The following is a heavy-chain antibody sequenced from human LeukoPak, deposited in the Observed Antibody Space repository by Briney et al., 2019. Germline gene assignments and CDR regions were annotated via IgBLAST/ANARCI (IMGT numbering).Heavy chain of an antibody. J-gene: IGHJ4*02. D-gene: IGHD5-24*01. CDR2: IKQDGSKK. CDR3: TRVGYIDEEIDY. Sequence: GGSLRLSCVASGFPFSSYWMTWVRQAPGKGLEWAANIKQDGSKKSYVDSVKGRFTISRDNAKNSLYLQMNSLRAEDTAIYYCTRVGYIDEEIDYWGQGTLVTVSS. V-gene: IGHV3-7*04. CDR1: GFPFSSYW.